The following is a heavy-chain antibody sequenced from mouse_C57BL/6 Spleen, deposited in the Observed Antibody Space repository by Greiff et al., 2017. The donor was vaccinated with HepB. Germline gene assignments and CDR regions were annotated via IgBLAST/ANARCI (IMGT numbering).Heavy chain of an antibody. CDR1: GFTFSDYG. D-gene: IGHD1-1*01. CDR2: ISSGSSTI. Sequence: EVQRVESGGGLVKPGGSLKLSCAASGFTFSDYGMHWVRQAPEKGLEWVAYISSGSSTIYYADTVKGRFTISRDNAKNTLFLQMTSLRSEDTAMYYCARNYYYGSSLYYYAMDYWGQGTSVTVSS. CDR3: ARNYYYGSSLYYYAMDY. V-gene: IGHV5-17*01. J-gene: IGHJ4*01.